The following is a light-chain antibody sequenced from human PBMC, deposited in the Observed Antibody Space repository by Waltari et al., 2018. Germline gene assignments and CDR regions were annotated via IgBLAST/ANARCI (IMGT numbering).Light chain of an antibody. J-gene: IGKJ3*01. CDR1: QSISSH. Sequence: DIQMTQSPSSLSASVGDRVTITFRASQSISSHLNGYQQKPGKAPKLLIYLTSNLQSGVPSSFSGSGSGTDFSLTISSLQPEDFATYYCQHHHIYPFTFGPGTKVDIK. V-gene: IGKV1-39*01. CDR3: QHHHIYPFT. CDR2: LTS.